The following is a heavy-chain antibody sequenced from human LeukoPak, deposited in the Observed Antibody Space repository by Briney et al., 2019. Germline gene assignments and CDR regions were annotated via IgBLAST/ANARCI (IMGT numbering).Heavy chain of an antibody. CDR2: ISTTATTI. CDR1: GFTFSDYY. D-gene: IGHD2/OR15-2a*01. J-gene: IGHJ4*02. CDR3: ARVLDGSNDC. Sequence: GGSLRLSCAASGFTFSDYYMSWIRQAPGKGLEWVSYISTTATTIYYADSVKGRFTISRDNAKNSLYLQMNSLKAEDTAVYYCARVLDGSNDCWGQGTLVTVSS. V-gene: IGHV3-11*01.